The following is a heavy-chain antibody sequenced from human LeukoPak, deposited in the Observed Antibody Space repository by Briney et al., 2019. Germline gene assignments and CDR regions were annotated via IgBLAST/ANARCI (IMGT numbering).Heavy chain of an antibody. V-gene: IGHV1-69*10. D-gene: IGHD2-21*02. CDR2: IIPILGIA. J-gene: IGHJ1*01. CDR3: ARSLRLAYCGGDCHAEYFQH. Sequence: ASVKVSCKASGGTFSSYAISWVRQAPGQGLEWMGGIIPILGIASYAQKFQGRVTITADKSTSTAYMELSSLRSEDTAVYYCARSLRLAYCGGDCHAEYFQHWGQGTLVTVSS. CDR1: GGTFSSYA.